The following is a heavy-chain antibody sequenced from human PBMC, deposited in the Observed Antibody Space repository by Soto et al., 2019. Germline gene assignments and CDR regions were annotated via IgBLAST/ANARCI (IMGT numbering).Heavy chain of an antibody. CDR3: ARDQYAVGGDF. Sequence: QVQLVQSGVEVKKPGASVKVSCKACGYTFTYYGVSGVRQSPGQGLEWMGWINTYGGQTNYEQKVQGSVFITTDTSTATDYLALRSLNSNDTAVDYCARDQYAVGGDFWGLGKLVTVSS. CDR1: GYTFTYYG. J-gene: IGHJ4*02. D-gene: IGHD1-26*01. CDR2: INTYGGQT. V-gene: IGHV1-18*01.